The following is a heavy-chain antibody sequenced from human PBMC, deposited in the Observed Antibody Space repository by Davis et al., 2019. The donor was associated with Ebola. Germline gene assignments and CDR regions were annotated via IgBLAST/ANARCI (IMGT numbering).Heavy chain of an antibody. CDR3: SRAVAGTLDFDY. CDR1: GYSFTNYC. V-gene: IGHV5-51*01. CDR2: SYPGDSDT. D-gene: IGHD6-19*01. Sequence: GESLKISCTASGYSFTNYCIGWVRHMPGKRLERMSSSYPGDSDTIYNPSFQVQVTMSADKSINTAYLQWSSLKASDTAIYYCSRAVAGTLDFDYWGQGTLVTVSS. J-gene: IGHJ4*02.